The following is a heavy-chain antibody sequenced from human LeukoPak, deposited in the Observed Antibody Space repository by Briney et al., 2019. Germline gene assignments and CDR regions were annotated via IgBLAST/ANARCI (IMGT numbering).Heavy chain of an antibody. CDR1: GGSISSGGYS. J-gene: IGHJ4*02. D-gene: IGHD3-9*01. CDR2: IYHSGST. Sequence: SQTLSLTCAVSGGSISSGGYSWSWLRQPPGTGLEWVGYIYHSGSTYYNPSVKSRVTISVDRSNNQFSLKLSSVPAADTAVYYCARGTRYDILTGYSFDYWGQGTLVTVSS. CDR3: ARGTRYDILTGYSFDY. V-gene: IGHV4-30-2*01.